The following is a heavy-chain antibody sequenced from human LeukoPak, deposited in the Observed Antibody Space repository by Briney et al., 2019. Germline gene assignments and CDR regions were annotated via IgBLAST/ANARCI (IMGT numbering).Heavy chain of an antibody. D-gene: IGHD2-2*01. V-gene: IGHV1-8*03. Sequence: ASVKVSCKASGYTFTGYYMHWVRQATGQGLEWMGWMNPNSGNTGYAQKFQGRVTITRNTSISTAYMELSSLRSEDTAVYYCARGLVVRPYYYYYMDVWGKGTTVTISS. CDR1: GYTFTGYY. J-gene: IGHJ6*03. CDR2: MNPNSGNT. CDR3: ARGLVVRPYYYYYMDV.